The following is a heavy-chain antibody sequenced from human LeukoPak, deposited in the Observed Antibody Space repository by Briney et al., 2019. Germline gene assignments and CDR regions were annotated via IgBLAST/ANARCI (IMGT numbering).Heavy chain of an antibody. CDR2: INHSGST. Sequence: SETLSLTCAVYGGSFSGYYWSWIRQPPGKGLEWLGEINHSGSTNYNPSLKSRVTISVDTSKNQFSLKLSSVTAADTAVYYCARASGRVQLWLFQYWGQGTLVTVSS. D-gene: IGHD5-18*01. CDR1: GGSFSGYY. J-gene: IGHJ4*02. V-gene: IGHV4-34*01. CDR3: ARASGRVQLWLFQY.